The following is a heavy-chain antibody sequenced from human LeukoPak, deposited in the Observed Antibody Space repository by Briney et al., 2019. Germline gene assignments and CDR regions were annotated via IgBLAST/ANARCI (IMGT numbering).Heavy chain of an antibody. CDR2: IIPIFGTA. V-gene: IGHV1-69*13. Sequence: SVRVSCKASGYTFTSYGISWVRQAPGQGLEWMGGIIPIFGTANYAQKFQGRVTITADESTSTAYMELSSLRSEDTAVYYCASTSGYCTNGVCYGSAYGAFDYWGQGTLVTVSS. D-gene: IGHD2-8*01. J-gene: IGHJ4*02. CDR3: ASTSGYCTNGVCYGSAYGAFDY. CDR1: GYTFTSYG.